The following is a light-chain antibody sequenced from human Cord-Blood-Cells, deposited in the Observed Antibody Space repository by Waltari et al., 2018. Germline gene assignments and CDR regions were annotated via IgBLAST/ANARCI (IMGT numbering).Light chain of an antibody. J-gene: IGKJ1*01. CDR2: GAS. CDR3: QQYNNWPRT. Sequence: EIVMTQSPATLSVSPGERVTLSCRASQSVSSNLAWYQQQPGQAPRLLIYGASTRATGIPARVSGSGSGTEFTLTISSLQSEDFAVYYCQQYNNWPRTFGQGTKVEIK. V-gene: IGKV3-15*01. CDR1: QSVSSN.